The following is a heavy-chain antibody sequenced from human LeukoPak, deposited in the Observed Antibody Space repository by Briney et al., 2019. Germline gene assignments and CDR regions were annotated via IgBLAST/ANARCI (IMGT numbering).Heavy chain of an antibody. D-gene: IGHD3-16*01. J-gene: IGHJ3*01. CDR2: ISAYNGNT. CDR3: AKDGPLGGMERGAIDF. Sequence: ASVKVSCKASGYTFTSYGISWVRQAPGQGLEWMVWISAYNGNTNYAQKLQGRVTMTTDTSTSTAYMELRSLRSDDTAVYYCAKDGPLGGMERGAIDFWGQGTVVTVSS. V-gene: IGHV1-18*01. CDR1: GYTFTSYG.